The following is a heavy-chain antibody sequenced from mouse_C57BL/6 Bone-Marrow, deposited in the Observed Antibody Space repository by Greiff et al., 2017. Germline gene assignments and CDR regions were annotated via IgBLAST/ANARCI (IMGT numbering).Heavy chain of an antibody. CDR2: IHPNSGST. CDR3: ERSYVSRGPHLDK. J-gene: IGHJ2*01. CDR1: GYTFTSYW. Sequence: QVQLQQPGAELVKPGASVKLSCKASGYTFTSYWMHWVKQRPGQGLEWIGMIHPNSGSTNYNEKFKSKATLTVDKSSSTAYMQLSSLTSEDSAVYSGERSYVSRGPHLDKGGKGTTLTVSS. V-gene: IGHV1-64*01. D-gene: IGHD1-1*01.